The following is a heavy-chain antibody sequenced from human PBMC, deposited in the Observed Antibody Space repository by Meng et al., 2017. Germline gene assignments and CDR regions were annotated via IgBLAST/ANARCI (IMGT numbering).Heavy chain of an antibody. CDR3: ARDTVEAYCGGDCCPLGY. D-gene: IGHD2-21*02. J-gene: IGHJ4*02. Sequence: QVHFQHWGAGLLHPSETLSLTCAVYGGSFSGYYWSWIRQPPGKGLEWIGEINHSGSTNYNPSLKSRVTISVDTSKNQFSLKLSSVTAADTAVYYCARDTVEAYCGGDCCPLGYWGQGTLVTVSS. CDR2: INHSGST. CDR1: GGSFSGYY. V-gene: IGHV4-34*01.